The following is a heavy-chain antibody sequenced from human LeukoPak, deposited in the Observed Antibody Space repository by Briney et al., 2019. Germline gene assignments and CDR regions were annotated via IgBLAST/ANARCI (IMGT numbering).Heavy chain of an antibody. V-gene: IGHV3-21*01. CDR1: GFTFSSYT. Sequence: GRSLRLSCAASGFTFSSYTMNWVRQAPGKGLEWVSSISSSSSYIYYVDSVKGRFTISRDNAKKSLYLQMNSLRAEDTALYYCARDGDTVLTRGYYYYLDVWGKGTTVTVSS. J-gene: IGHJ6*03. CDR2: ISSSSSYI. CDR3: ARDGDTVLTRGYYYYLDV. D-gene: IGHD3-10*01.